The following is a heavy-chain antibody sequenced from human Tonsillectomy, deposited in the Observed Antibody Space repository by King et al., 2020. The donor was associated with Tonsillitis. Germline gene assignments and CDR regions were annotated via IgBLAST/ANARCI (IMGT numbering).Heavy chain of an antibody. CDR2: ISGSGGST. V-gene: IGHV3-23*04. CDR3: AKYYFRSSSYYYGMDV. CDR1: GFTFSSYA. J-gene: IGHJ6*02. Sequence: QLVQSGGGLVQPGGSLRLSCAASGFTFSSYAMSWVRQAPGKGLEWVSAISGSGGSTYYADSVKGRFTISRDNSKNTLYLQMNSLRAEDTAVYYCAKYYFRSSSYYYGMDVWGQGTTVTVSS. D-gene: IGHD2/OR15-2a*01.